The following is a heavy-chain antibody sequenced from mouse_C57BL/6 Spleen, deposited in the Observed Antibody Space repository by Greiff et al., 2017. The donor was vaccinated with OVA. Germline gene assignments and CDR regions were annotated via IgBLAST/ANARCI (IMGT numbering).Heavy chain of an antibody. D-gene: IGHD1-1*02. CDR2: IYPRSGNT. V-gene: IGHV1-81*01. CDR3: ARNGIPIDYGDYYAMDY. J-gene: IGHJ4*01. Sequence: QVQLKQSGAELARPGASVKLSCKASGYTFTSYGISWVKQRTGQGLEWIGEIYPRSGNTYYNEKFKGKATLTADKSSSTAYMELRSLTSEDSAVYFCARNGIPIDYGDYYAMDYWGQGTSVTVSS. CDR1: GYTFTSYG.